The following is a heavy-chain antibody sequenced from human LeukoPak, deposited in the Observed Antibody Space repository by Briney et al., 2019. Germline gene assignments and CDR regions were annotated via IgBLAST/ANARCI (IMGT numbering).Heavy chain of an antibody. CDR1: GRSISSYY. V-gene: IGHV4-34*01. CDR2: INHSGST. CDR3: ARDSTTDAFDI. Sequence: SETLSLICTVSGRSISSYYWSWIRQPPGKGLEWSGEINHSGSTNYNPSLKSRVPISVDTSKNHFSLKLTSVTAADTAVYYCARDSTTDAFDIWGQGTMVTVSS. D-gene: IGHD4-11*01. J-gene: IGHJ3*02.